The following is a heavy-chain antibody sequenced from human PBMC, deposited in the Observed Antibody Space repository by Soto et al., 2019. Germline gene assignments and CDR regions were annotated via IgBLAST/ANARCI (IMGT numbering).Heavy chain of an antibody. CDR1: GFTFDDYV. J-gene: IGHJ6*02. CDR2: IDWNSGAI. V-gene: IGHV3-9*01. CDR3: AKDIGYCSTTRCDYGMDV. D-gene: IGHD2-2*03. Sequence: EVQLVETGGGLVQPGRSQRLSCAASGFTFDDYVVHWVRQVPGKGLEWVSGIDWNSGAIGYADSVKGRFIISRDSAKNSLFLQMNSLRAEDTALYYCAKDIGYCSTTRCDYGMDVWGQGTTVTVSS.